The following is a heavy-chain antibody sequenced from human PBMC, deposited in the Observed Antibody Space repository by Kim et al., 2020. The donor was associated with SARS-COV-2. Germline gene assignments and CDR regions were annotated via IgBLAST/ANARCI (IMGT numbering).Heavy chain of an antibody. D-gene: IGHD1-26*01. V-gene: IGHV3-74*01. CDR1: GFTFSSYW. J-gene: IGHJ4*02. CDR2: INNDGSGT. CDR3: ARYIVGPSTDS. Sequence: GGSLRLSCAASGFTFSSYWMHWVRQAPGKGLVWVSHINNDGSGTVYAASVKGRFTISRDNAKNTLYLQMNSLRAEDTAVYYCARYIVGPSTDSWGQGTLV.